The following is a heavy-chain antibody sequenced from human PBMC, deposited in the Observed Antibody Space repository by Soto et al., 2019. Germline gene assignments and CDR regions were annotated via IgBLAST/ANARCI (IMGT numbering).Heavy chain of an antibody. Sequence: ASVKVSCKASGYTFMSFGISWVRQAPGLGLEWMGWTIASIGKTNYAQKFQGRVTITTDTSTSTAYMELSSLRSEDTAVYYCAREYCSSTSCYAGIDYWGQGTLVTVSS. CDR2: TIASIGKT. V-gene: IGHV1-18*01. J-gene: IGHJ4*02. CDR1: GYTFMSFG. CDR3: AREYCSSTSCYAGIDY. D-gene: IGHD2-2*01.